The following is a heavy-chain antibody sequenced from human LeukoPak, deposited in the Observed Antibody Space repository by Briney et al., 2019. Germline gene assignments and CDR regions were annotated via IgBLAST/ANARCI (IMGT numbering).Heavy chain of an antibody. CDR3: ARAPARAPIVVVTEILYYFDY. CDR1: GFTFSSCA. V-gene: IGHV3-23*01. J-gene: IGHJ4*02. Sequence: GGSLRLSCAASGFTFSSCAMSWVRQAPGKGLEWVSAISSTGGSTYYADSVKGRFTISRDNAKNSLYLQMNSLRAKDTAVYYCARAPARAPIVVVTEILYYFDYWGQGTLVTVSS. CDR2: ISSTGGST. D-gene: IGHD2-21*02.